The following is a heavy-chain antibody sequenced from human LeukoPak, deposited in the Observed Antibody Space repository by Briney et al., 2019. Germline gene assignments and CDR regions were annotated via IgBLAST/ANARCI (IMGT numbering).Heavy chain of an antibody. D-gene: IGHD1-1*01. CDR1: GFTVSSNY. CDR2: IYSGGST. J-gene: IGHJ4*02. V-gene: IGHV3-66*01. CDR3: ARSEDWNDGFDY. Sequence: PGGSLRLSCAASGFTVSSNYMSWVRQAPGKGLEWVSVIYSGGSTYYADSVKGRFTISRDNSKNTLYLQMNSLRAEDTAVCYCARSEDWNDGFDYWGQGTLVTVSS.